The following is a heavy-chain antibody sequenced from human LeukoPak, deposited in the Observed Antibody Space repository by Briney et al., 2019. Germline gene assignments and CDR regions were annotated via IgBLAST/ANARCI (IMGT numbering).Heavy chain of an antibody. J-gene: IGHJ4*02. CDR2: INPNSGGT. CDR3: ARAALGVWFGEPLGGPTEY. CDR1: GYTFTGYY. V-gene: IGHV1-2*02. Sequence: ASVKVSCKASGYTFTGYYIHWVRQAPGQGLEWMGWINPNSGGTYYAQSFQDRVTMTRDTSISTAYMELSRLRSDDTAVYYCARAALGVWFGEPLGGPTEYWGQGALVTVSS. D-gene: IGHD3-10*01.